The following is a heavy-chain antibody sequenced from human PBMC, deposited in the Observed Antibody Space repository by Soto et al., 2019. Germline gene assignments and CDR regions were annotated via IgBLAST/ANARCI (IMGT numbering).Heavy chain of an antibody. CDR1: GGSISSAGYY. Sequence: QVQLQESGPGLVKPSQTLSLTCTVSGGSISSAGYYWSWIRRHPGKGLEWIGYIYYSGSTFYNPSLKSRLIISVDTSQNQFSLQLSSVTAADTAVYYCARWAHGGALYYFGMDVWGQGTTVTVSS. CDR2: IYYSGST. CDR3: ARWAHGGALYYFGMDV. J-gene: IGHJ6*02. D-gene: IGHD3-16*01. V-gene: IGHV4-31*03.